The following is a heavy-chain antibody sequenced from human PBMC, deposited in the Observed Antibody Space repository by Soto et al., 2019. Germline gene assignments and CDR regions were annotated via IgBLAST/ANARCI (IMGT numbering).Heavy chain of an antibody. V-gene: IGHV3-30-3*02. CDR2: LSSDGSNS. D-gene: IGHD3-3*01. CDR3: AKPLGSGYADAFDI. Sequence: QVHLVESGGGVVQPGGSLRLSCTARGFALTPYSIHWVRQAPGKGLEWVAGLSSDGSNSFYPDSVKGRITISRDNSKDLLYLQMNSLRAEDTAVYYCAKPLGSGYADAFDIWGRGTMVTVSS. CDR1: GFALTPYS. J-gene: IGHJ3*02.